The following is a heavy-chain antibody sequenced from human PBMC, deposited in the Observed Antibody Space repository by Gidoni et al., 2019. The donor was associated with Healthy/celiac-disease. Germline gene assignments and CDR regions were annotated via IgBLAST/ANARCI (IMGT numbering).Heavy chain of an antibody. CDR3: AHRPYCSGGSCYAGWFDP. V-gene: IGHV2-5*02. J-gene: IGHJ5*02. CDR1: GFSLSTSGVG. CDR2: IYWDDDK. D-gene: IGHD2-15*01. Sequence: QITLKESGPTLVKPTQTLTLTCTFSGFSLSTSGVGVGWIRQPPGKALEWLALIYWDDDKRYSPSLKSRRTITKDTSKNQVVLTMTNMDPVDTATYYCAHRPYCSGGSCYAGWFDPWGQGTLVTVSS.